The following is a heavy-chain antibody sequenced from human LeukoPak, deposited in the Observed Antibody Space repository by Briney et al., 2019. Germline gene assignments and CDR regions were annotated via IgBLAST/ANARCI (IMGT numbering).Heavy chain of an antibody. CDR3: AREKVEETYYYYMDV. CDR1: GGSISSGSYY. V-gene: IGHV4-61*02. Sequence: SQTLSLTCTVSGGSISSGSYYWSWIRQPAGKGLEWIGRIYTSGSTNYNPSLKSRVTISVDTSKNQFSLKLSSVTAADTAVYYCAREKVEETYYYYMDVWGKGTTVTVSS. J-gene: IGHJ6*03. CDR2: IYTSGST.